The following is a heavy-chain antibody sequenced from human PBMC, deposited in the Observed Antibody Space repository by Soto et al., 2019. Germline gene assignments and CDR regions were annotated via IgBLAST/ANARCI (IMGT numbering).Heavy chain of an antibody. V-gene: IGHV4-59*08. CDR1: GGYITNHY. CDR3: ARTLIVGALDYYFDY. Sequence: SETLSLTCTVSGGYITNHYWGWIRQPPGKGLEWIGNLYYSGTTNYNPSLKSRVTMSVDTSKNQFSLKLSSVTAADTAVYYCARTLIVGALDYYFDYWGQGTLVTVSS. CDR2: LYYSGTT. D-gene: IGHD1-26*01. J-gene: IGHJ4*02.